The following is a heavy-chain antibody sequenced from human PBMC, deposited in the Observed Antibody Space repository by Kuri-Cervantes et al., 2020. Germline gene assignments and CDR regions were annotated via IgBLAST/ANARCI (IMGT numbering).Heavy chain of an antibody. Sequence: SVKVSCKASGYTFTGYYMHWVRQAPGQGLEWMGRIIPILGIANYAQKFQGRVTITADKSTSTAYMELSGLRSEDTAVYYCARVDSIYTGPYGMDVWGQGTTVTVSS. CDR1: GYTFTGYY. V-gene: IGHV1-69*04. D-gene: IGHD3-16*01. CDR2: IIPILGIA. J-gene: IGHJ6*02. CDR3: ARVDSIYTGPYGMDV.